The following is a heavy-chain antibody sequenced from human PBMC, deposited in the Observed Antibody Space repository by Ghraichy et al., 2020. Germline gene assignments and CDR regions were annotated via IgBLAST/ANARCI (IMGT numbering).Heavy chain of an antibody. CDR3: AGGYCTGGNCYDY. Sequence: GGSLRLTCAASSFTFSTYSMNWVRQAPGKGLEWISYISPGYTIYYADSVKGRFTSSRDNAKNSLYLQMNSLRDDDTAVYYCAGGYCTGGNCYDYWGPGTLVTVSS. D-gene: IGHD2-8*02. V-gene: IGHV3-48*02. J-gene: IGHJ4*02. CDR1: SFTFSTYS. CDR2: ISPGYTI.